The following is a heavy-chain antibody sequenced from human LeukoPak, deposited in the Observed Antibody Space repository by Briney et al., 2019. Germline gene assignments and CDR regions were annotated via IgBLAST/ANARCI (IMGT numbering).Heavy chain of an antibody. CDR3: ARWGGGEFDY. V-gene: IGHV4-61*05. CDR2: IYYSGST. Sequence: SETLSLTCTVSGGSISSSSYYWGWIRQPPGKGLEWIGYIYYSGSTTYNPSLKSRVTISVDTSKNQFSLKLSSVTAADTAVYYCARWGGGEFDYWGQGTLVTVSS. J-gene: IGHJ4*02. CDR1: GGSISSSSYY. D-gene: IGHD2-21*01.